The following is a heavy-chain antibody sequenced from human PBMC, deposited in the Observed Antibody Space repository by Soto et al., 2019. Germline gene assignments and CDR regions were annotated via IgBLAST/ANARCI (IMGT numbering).Heavy chain of an antibody. V-gene: IGHV3-23*01. D-gene: IGHD2-15*01. CDR1: GFTFSSYA. Sequence: GSLRLSCAASGFTFSSYAMSWVRQAPGKGLEWVSAISGSGGSTYYADSVKGRFTISRDNSKNTLYLQMNSLRAEDTAVYYCAREGCSGGSCYQYYYYGMDVWGQGTTVTVSS. CDR2: ISGSGGST. CDR3: AREGCSGGSCYQYYYYGMDV. J-gene: IGHJ6*02.